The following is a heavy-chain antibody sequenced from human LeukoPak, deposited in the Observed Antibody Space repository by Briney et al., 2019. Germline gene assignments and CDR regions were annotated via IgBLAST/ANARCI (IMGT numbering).Heavy chain of an antibody. CDR1: GFTVSSNY. CDR3: ARQYISGQWYFDY. J-gene: IGHJ4*02. D-gene: IGHD5-18*01. CDR2: IYSGGST. Sequence: GGSLRLSCAASGFTVSSNYMSWVRQAPGKGLEWVSVIYSGGSTYYADSVKGRFTISRDNSKNTLYLQMNSLRAEDTAVYYCARQYISGQWYFDYWGQGTLVTVSS. V-gene: IGHV3-66*04.